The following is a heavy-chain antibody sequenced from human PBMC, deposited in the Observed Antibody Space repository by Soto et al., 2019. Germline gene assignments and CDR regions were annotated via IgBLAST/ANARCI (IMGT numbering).Heavy chain of an antibody. CDR2: IIPVFRTS. J-gene: IGHJ4*02. V-gene: IGHV1-69*18. Sequence: QVQLVQSGAEVKKPGSSVKVSCSASGVTFSSYAFTWVRQAPGQGLEWMGNIIPVFRTSTYAQRFQGRLTISPDESNNTVLLEMGQLRSEETAVYFRAKDWSWGGGGGESWGQGSLVIVSS. D-gene: IGHD3-16*01. CDR3: AKDWSWGGGGGES. CDR1: GVTFSSYA.